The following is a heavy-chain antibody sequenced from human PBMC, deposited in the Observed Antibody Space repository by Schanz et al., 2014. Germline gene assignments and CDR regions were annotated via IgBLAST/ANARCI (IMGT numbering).Heavy chain of an antibody. CDR3: AKDPFGHYDSSGCSDCYYYGMDV. Sequence: QVQLVESGGGVVQPGRSLRLSCAGSGFSFSGFGMHWVRQAPGKGLEWVAVISYDGRNKYFADSVKGRFTISRDNSKNTLFMQVNSLRAEDTAVYYCAKDPFGHYDSSGCSDCYYYGMDVWGQGTTVTVSS. V-gene: IGHV3-30*18. D-gene: IGHD3-22*01. CDR2: ISYDGRNK. J-gene: IGHJ6*02. CDR1: GFSFSGFG.